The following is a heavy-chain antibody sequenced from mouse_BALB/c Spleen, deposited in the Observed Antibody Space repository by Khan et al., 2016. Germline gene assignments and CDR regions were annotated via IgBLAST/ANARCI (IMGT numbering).Heavy chain of an antibody. D-gene: IGHD1-2*01. CDR3: AIITTRAMDY. CDR2: ISTYNGNT. J-gene: IGHJ4*01. CDR1: GYTFTDYA. V-gene: IGHV1S137*01. Sequence: QVQLQQSGPEVVRPGVSVKISCKGSGYTFTDYAMHWVKQSHAKSLEWIGVISTYNGNTKYTQKFKGKATMTVDTSSSTAYLALARLTSEDSAIYYCAIITTRAMDYGGQGTSVTVSS.